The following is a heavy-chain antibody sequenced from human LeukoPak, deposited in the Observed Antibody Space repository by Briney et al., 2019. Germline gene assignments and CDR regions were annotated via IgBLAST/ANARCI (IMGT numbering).Heavy chain of an antibody. CDR2: ISYDGSNK. J-gene: IGHJ4*02. CDR1: GFTFSSYA. V-gene: IGHV3-30-3*01. CDR3: ARGSSFGY. Sequence: GGSLRLSCAASGFTFSSYAMHWVRQAPGKGLEWVAVISYDGSNKYYADSVKGRFTISRDNSKNTLYLQMNSLRAEDTAVYYCARGSSFGYWGQGTLVTVSS.